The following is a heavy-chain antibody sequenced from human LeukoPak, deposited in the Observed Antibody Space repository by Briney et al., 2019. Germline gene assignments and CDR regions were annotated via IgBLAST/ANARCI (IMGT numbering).Heavy chain of an antibody. CDR1: GDSIRSNNYY. CDR2: IYDTGST. CDR3: QSRFLEWLLDY. Sequence: PSETLSLTCTVSGDSIRSNNYYWGWIRQPPGKGLEWIGSIYDTGSTFYNPSLKSRAIISVDTSKNQFSLKLSSVTAADTAVYYCQSRFLEWLLDYWGQGTLVTVSS. V-gene: IGHV4-39*01. D-gene: IGHD3-3*01. J-gene: IGHJ4*02.